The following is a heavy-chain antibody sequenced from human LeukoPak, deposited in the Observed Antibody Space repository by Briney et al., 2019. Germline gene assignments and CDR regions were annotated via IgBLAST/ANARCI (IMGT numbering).Heavy chain of an antibody. CDR1: GHTFTDYY. Sequence: ASVKVSCKASGHTFTDYYMHWVRQAPGQGFEWMGWINPNDGDTNYAQKFQGRVTMTRDTSISTAHMEVSRLRSDDTAVYYCARANFLYCSSSTCHFDYWGQGTLVTVSS. CDR2: INPNDGDT. CDR3: ARANFLYCSSSTCHFDY. D-gene: IGHD2-2*01. J-gene: IGHJ4*02. V-gene: IGHV1-2*02.